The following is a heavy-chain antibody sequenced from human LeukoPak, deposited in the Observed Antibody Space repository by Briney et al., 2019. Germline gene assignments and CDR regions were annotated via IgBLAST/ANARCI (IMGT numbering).Heavy chain of an antibody. CDR3: ARGEDYVWGSYRYAQAFDY. CDR1: GGSISSGGYS. CDR2: IYHSGST. J-gene: IGHJ4*02. V-gene: IGHV4-30-2*01. D-gene: IGHD3-16*02. Sequence: SETLSLTCAVCGGSISSGGYSWSWIRQPPGKGLEWIVYIYHSGSTYYNPSLKSRVTISVDRSKNQFSLKLSSVTAADTAVYYCARGEDYVWGSYRYAQAFDYWGQGTLVTVSS.